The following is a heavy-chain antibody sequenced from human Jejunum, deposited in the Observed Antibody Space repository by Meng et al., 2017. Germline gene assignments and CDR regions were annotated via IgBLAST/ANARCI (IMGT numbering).Heavy chain of an antibody. V-gene: IGHV5-51*01. D-gene: IGHD5-12*01. Sequence: GESLKISCKASGYSFTNYYIGWARQMPGRGLEWMGVVNPADSEALYSPSFQGRVTISVDKSITTAYLQWSRLEASDTALYYCAKRLSPGDGMDVWGQGNTVTVSS. CDR2: VNPADSEA. J-gene: IGHJ6*02. CDR3: AKRLSPGDGMDV. CDR1: GYSFTNYY.